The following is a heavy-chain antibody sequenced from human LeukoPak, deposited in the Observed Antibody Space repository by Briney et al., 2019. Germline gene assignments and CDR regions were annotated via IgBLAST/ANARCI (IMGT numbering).Heavy chain of an antibody. CDR3: ARWSSTWSIFDY. Sequence: SETLSLTCTVSGDSISPYYWSWIRQPPGKGLEWIGYIYYSGTTNYNPSLRSRVTLSVDTSKNQFSLKLSSVSAADTAVYYCARWSSTWSIFDYWGQGTLVAVSS. CDR1: GDSISPYY. CDR2: IYYSGTT. D-gene: IGHD6-13*01. J-gene: IGHJ4*02. V-gene: IGHV4-59*01.